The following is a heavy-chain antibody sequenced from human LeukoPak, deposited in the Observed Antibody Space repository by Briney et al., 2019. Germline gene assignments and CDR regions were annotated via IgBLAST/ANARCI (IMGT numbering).Heavy chain of an antibody. Sequence: SETLSLTCTVSGGSISSSSYYWGWIRQPPGKGLEWIGSIYYSGSTYYNPSLKSRVTISVDTSKNQFSLKLSSVTAADTAVYYCARQDSGSSTYFQHWGQGTLVTVSS. CDR3: ARQDSGSSTYFQH. J-gene: IGHJ1*01. CDR1: GGSISSSSYY. V-gene: IGHV4-39*01. CDR2: IYYSGST. D-gene: IGHD1-26*01.